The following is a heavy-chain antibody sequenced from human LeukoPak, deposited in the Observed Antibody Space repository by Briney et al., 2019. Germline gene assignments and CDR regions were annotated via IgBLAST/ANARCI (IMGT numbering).Heavy chain of an antibody. Sequence: SETLSLTCTVSGGSISSYYWSWIRRPPGKGLEWIGFIFYSGTTNYNPSLKSRVTISVDTSKNQFSLKLSSVTAADTAVYYCARGGWNKFDYWGQGTLVTVSS. CDR3: ARGGWNKFDY. CDR2: IFYSGTT. J-gene: IGHJ4*02. CDR1: GGSISSYY. D-gene: IGHD3-22*01. V-gene: IGHV4-59*01.